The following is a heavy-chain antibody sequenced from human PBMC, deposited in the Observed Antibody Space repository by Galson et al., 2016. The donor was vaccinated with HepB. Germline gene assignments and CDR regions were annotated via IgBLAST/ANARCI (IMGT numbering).Heavy chain of an antibody. CDR3: AGDVRPRQPHYYGMDV. CDR1: GFPFSSYG. D-gene: IGHD1-1*01. V-gene: IGHV3-33*01. Sequence: SLRLSCAASGFPFSSYGMHWVRQAPGKGLEWVGFIWSDGSNNFYDDSVKGRFTISRDNSKNTLYLQMNSLRAEDTSVSYCAGDVRPRQPHYYGMDVWGQGTTVTVSS. J-gene: IGHJ6*02. CDR2: IWSDGSNN.